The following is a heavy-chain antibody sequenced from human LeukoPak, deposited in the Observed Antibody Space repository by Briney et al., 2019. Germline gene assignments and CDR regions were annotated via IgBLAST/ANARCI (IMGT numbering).Heavy chain of an antibody. Sequence: GRSLRLSCAASGFTFSSYGMHWVRQAPGKGLEWVSSISSSSSYIYYADSVKGRFTISRDDAKNSLYLQMNSLRAEDTAVYYCARDGAADYWGQGTLVTVSS. CDR3: ARDGAADY. CDR1: GFTFSSYG. J-gene: IGHJ4*02. D-gene: IGHD6-13*01. CDR2: ISSSSSYI. V-gene: IGHV3-21*01.